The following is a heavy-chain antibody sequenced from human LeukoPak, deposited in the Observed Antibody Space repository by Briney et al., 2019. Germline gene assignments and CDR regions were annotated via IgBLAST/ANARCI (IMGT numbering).Heavy chain of an antibody. V-gene: IGHV4-39*01. CDR1: GGSISSSSYY. CDR3: ARRGGMITFGGVIVPYYFDY. D-gene: IGHD3-16*02. CDR2: IYYSGST. J-gene: IGHJ4*01. Sequence: SETLSLTCTVSGGSISSSSYYWGWIRQPPGKGLEWIGSIYYSGSTYYNPSLKSRVTISVDTSKNQFSLKLSSMTAADTAVYYCARRGGMITFGGVIVPYYFDYWGQGTLVTVSS.